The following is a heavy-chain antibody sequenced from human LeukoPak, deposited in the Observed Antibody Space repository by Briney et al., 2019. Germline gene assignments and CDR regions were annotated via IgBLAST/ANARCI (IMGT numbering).Heavy chain of an antibody. D-gene: IGHD3-22*01. V-gene: IGHV1-2*02. Sequence: ASVKVSCKASGHTFTGYYMHWVRQAPGQGLEWMGWINPNSGGTNYAQKFQGRVTMTRDTSISTAYMELSRLRSDDTAVYYCAREGRGRYYDSSGYPFDYWGQGALVTVSS. CDR2: INPNSGGT. J-gene: IGHJ4*02. CDR3: AREGRGRYYDSSGYPFDY. CDR1: GHTFTGYY.